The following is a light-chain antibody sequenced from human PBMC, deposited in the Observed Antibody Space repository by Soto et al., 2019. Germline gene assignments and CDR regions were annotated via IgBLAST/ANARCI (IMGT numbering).Light chain of an antibody. J-gene: IGKJ1*01. CDR1: QSVSSSY. Sequence: EIVLTQSPGTLSLSPGERATLSCRASQSVSSSYLAWYQQKPGQAPRLLIYGASSRATGIPDRFSGGGSGTDFTLTISRLEPEDFAAYYCQQRAFGQGTKVEIK. V-gene: IGKV3-20*01. CDR3: QQRA. CDR2: GAS.